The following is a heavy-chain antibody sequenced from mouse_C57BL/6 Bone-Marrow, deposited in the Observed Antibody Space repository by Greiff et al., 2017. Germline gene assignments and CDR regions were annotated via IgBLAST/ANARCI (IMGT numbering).Heavy chain of an antibody. Sequence: QVQLKESGAELVRPGTSVKMSCKASGYTFTSYWMHWVKQRPIQGLEWIGNIDPSDSETHYNQKFKDKATLTVDKSSSTAYMQLSSLTSEDSAVDYCARTDGNYQLFDYWGQGTTLTVSS. CDR2: IDPSDSET. J-gene: IGHJ2*01. V-gene: IGHV1-52*01. D-gene: IGHD2-1*01. CDR3: ARTDGNYQLFDY. CDR1: GYTFTSYW.